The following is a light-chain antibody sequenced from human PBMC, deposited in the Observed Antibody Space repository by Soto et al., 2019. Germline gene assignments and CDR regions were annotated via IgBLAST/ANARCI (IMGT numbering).Light chain of an antibody. CDR3: SSYTASSTPLYV. Sequence: QSALTQPASVSGSPGQSISMSCTGTSSDVGDNTYVSWYQQHPGKAPKLLIYEVSHRPSGVSPRFSGSKSGNTASLTISGLQAQDEADYYCSSYTASSTPLYVFGPGTKLTVL. CDR2: EVS. V-gene: IGLV2-14*01. CDR1: SSDVGDNTY. J-gene: IGLJ1*01.